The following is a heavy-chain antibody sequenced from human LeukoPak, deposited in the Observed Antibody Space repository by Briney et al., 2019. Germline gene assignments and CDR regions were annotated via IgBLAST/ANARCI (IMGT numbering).Heavy chain of an antibody. J-gene: IGHJ5*02. V-gene: IGHV3-21*01. Sequence: GGSLRLSCAASGITFSSFTVNWVRQAPGKGLEWVSSISSGSSYIYYADSVRGRFTISRDNAKNSLYLKMNSLRAEDTAVYSCARGADGVSSNSRGWFDPWGQGTLVTVSS. D-gene: IGHD2-15*01. CDR1: GITFSSFT. CDR2: ISSGSSYI. CDR3: ARGADGVSSNSRGWFDP.